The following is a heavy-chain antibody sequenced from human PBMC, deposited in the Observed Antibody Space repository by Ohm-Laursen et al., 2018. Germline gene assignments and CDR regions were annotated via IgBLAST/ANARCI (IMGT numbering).Heavy chain of an antibody. CDR3: AASGSYYRLNY. J-gene: IGHJ4*02. CDR1: GGSFSSYY. V-gene: IGHV4-59*08. Sequence: SDTLSLTCAVYGGSFSSYYWSWIRQPPGKGLEWIGYIYYSGSTNYNPSLKSRVTISVDTSKNHFSLKLSSVTAADTAVYYCAASGSYYRLNYWGQGTLVTVSS. D-gene: IGHD1-26*01. CDR2: IYYSGST.